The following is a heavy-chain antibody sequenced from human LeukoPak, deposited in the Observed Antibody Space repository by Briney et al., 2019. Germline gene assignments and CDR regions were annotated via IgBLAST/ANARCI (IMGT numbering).Heavy chain of an antibody. CDR2: IIPIFGTA. J-gene: IGHJ4*02. CDR3: ARDLDDITFDY. CDR1: GGTFSSYA. Sequence: SXXVSCKASGGTFSSYAISWVRQAPGQGLEWMERIIPIFGTANYAQKLQGRVTITTDESTSIAYMELSSLRSEDTAVYYCARDLDDITFDYWGQGTLVTVSS. D-gene: IGHD1-14*01. V-gene: IGHV1-69*05.